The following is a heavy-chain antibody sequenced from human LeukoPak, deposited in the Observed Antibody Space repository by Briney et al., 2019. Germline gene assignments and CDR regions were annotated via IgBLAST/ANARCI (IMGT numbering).Heavy chain of an antibody. D-gene: IGHD6-13*01. CDR1: DGSISSYY. Sequence: PSETLSLTCTVSDGSISSYYWSWVRQPAGKGLEWIGRMHVSGSTIYNPSLKSRATISVDTSKNQFSLRLSSVTAADTAVYYCARGKAAAGTVLEYWGQGTLVTVSS. CDR2: MHVSGST. V-gene: IGHV4-4*07. CDR3: ARGKAAAGTVLEY. J-gene: IGHJ4*02.